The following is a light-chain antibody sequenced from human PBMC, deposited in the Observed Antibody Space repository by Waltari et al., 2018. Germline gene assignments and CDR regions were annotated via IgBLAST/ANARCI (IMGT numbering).Light chain of an antibody. V-gene: IGLV2-8*01. CDR2: EVN. Sequence: QSALTQPPSASGSRGQSVTISCTGTSSDVGGYNYVSWYQHHPGEAPKLMIFEVNKRPSGVPDRFSGSKSGTTASLTVSGLQAEDDADYYCSSYAGSNNLVFGTGTKVTVL. CDR1: SSDVGGYNY. J-gene: IGLJ1*01. CDR3: SSYAGSNNLV.